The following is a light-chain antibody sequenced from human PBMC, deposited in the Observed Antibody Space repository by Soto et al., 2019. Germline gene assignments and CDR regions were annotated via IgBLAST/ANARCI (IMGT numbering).Light chain of an antibody. CDR1: QSVSID. CDR2: DAS. CDR3: QHRHN. Sequence: EVVLTQSPATLSLSPGDRATLSCRASQSVSIDFAWYQQKPGQAPRLLIYDASNRATGIPARLSGSGSGTDFTLTISSLEPEDFAVYYCQHRHNFGPGTKVDIK. V-gene: IGKV3-11*01. J-gene: IGKJ3*01.